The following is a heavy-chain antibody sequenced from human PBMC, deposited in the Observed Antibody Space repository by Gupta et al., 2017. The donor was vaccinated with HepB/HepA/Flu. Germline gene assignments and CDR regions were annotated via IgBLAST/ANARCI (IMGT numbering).Heavy chain of an antibody. CDR1: GDSISNTNW. CDR2: IYHTGST. CDR3: ARGTLRVGSSYFDL. D-gene: IGHD1-26*01. J-gene: IGHJ2*01. Sequence: QVQLQESGPGLVKPSGTLTLTCGVSGDSISNTNWWSWVRQSPGKGLEWIGEIYHTGSTNHNPSLKSRITISVDKSKNQFSLKVKSVTAADTAVYYCARGTLRVGSSYFDLWGRDALVTVSS. V-gene: IGHV4-4*02.